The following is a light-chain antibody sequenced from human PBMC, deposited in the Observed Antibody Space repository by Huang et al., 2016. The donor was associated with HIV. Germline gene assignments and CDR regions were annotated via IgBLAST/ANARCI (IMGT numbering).Light chain of an antibody. J-gene: IGKJ1*01. CDR1: ESVSTY. V-gene: IGKV3-11*01. CDR2: DAS. Sequence: EIILTQSPATLSLSPGERATLSCRASESVSTYLAWYQQKPGQAPRLLISDASNRAPGIPARFSGSGSGTDFTLTISSLEPEDFAVYYCQQRSNWRTFGQGTKVEIK. CDR3: QQRSNWRT.